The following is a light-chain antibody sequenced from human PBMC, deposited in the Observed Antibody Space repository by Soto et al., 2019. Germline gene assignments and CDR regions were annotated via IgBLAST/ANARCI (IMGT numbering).Light chain of an antibody. J-gene: IGKJ1*01. CDR3: QQYNSYPWT. V-gene: IGKV1-5*03. CDR2: NAS. Sequence: PMTQSPATLSASVGDRVTIPCRASQTISSWLAWYQQKPGKAPKLLIYNASSLESGVPSRFSGSGSGTEFTLTISSLQPDDFATYYCQQYNSYPWTFGQGTKVDIK. CDR1: QTISSW.